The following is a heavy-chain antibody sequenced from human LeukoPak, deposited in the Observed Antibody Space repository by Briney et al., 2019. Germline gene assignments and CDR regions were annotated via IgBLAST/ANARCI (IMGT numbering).Heavy chain of an antibody. CDR1: GGSISSSSYY. V-gene: IGHV4-39*01. D-gene: IGHD1-14*01. J-gene: IGHJ4*02. CDR2: IYYSGST. CDR3: AKLGSRATIDY. Sequence: SETLSLTCTVSGGSISSSSYYWGWIRQPPGKGLEWIGSIYYSGSTYYNPSLKSRVTISVDTSKNQFSLKLSSVTAADTAVYYWAKLGSRATIDYWGQGTLVTVSS.